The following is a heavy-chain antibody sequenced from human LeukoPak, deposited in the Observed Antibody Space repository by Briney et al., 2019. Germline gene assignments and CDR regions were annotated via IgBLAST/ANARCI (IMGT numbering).Heavy chain of an antibody. Sequence: SETLSLTCTVSGGSISSSSYYWGWIRQPPGKGLEWIGSIYYSGSTYYNPSLKSRVTISVDTSKNQFSLKLSSVTAADTAVYYCARLLVPAATLDYWGQGTLVTVSS. J-gene: IGHJ4*02. V-gene: IGHV4-39*01. CDR1: GGSISSSSYY. D-gene: IGHD2-2*01. CDR2: IYYSGST. CDR3: ARLLVPAATLDY.